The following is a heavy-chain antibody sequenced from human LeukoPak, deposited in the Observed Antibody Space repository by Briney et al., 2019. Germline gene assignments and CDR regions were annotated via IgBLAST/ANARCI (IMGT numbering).Heavy chain of an antibody. CDR1: GFTFSDYY. V-gene: IGHV3-11*01. CDR2: ISSSGSTI. CDR3: ARVVVVPAANYFDY. Sequence: GGSLRLSCAASGFTFSDYYMSWIRQAPGKGLEWVSYISSSGSTIYYADSVKGRFTISRDNAKNSLYLQMNSLRAEDTAVYYCARVVVVPAANYFDYWGQGTLVPVSS. D-gene: IGHD2-2*01. J-gene: IGHJ4*02.